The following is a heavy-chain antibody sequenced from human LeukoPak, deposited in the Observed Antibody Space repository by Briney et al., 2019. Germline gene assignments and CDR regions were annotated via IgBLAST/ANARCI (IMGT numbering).Heavy chain of an antibody. CDR2: INWNGDGT. CDR3: ARRGFYGSGTCQDY. D-gene: IGHD3-10*01. CDR1: GFTFDDYG. Sequence: GGSLRLSCAASGFTFDDYGMSWVRQAPGKGLEWVSGINWNGDGTDYADSVKGRFTISRDNAKKSLYLQMNSLRAEDTPLYYCARRGFYGSGTCQDYWGQGTLVTVSS. J-gene: IGHJ4*02. V-gene: IGHV3-20*04.